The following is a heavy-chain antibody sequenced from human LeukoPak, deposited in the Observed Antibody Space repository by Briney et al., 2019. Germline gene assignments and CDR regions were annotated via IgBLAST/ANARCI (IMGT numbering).Heavy chain of an antibody. CDR2: IYYSGST. V-gene: IGHV4-30-4*01. D-gene: IGHD5-18*01. CDR3: ARERGGYSYGSRPSDY. J-gene: IGHJ4*02. Sequence: SQTLSLTCTVSGGSISSGDYYWSWIRQPPGEGLEWIGYIYYSGSTYYNPSLKSRVTISVDTSKNQFSLKLSSVTAADTAVYYCARERGGYSYGSRPSDYWGQGTLVTVSS. CDR1: GGSISSGDYY.